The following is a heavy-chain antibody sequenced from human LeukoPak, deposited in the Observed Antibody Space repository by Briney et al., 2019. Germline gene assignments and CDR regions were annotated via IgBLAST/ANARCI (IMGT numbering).Heavy chain of an antibody. Sequence: SETLSLTCTVTGGSISSYYWSWIRQPPGKGLEWIGYIYYSGSTNYNPSLKSRVTISVDTSKNQFSLKLSSVTAADTAVYYCARRGYSYGPFDYWGQGTLVTVSS. CDR2: IYYSGST. CDR1: GGSISSYY. D-gene: IGHD5-18*01. V-gene: IGHV4-59*08. J-gene: IGHJ4*02. CDR3: ARRGYSYGPFDY.